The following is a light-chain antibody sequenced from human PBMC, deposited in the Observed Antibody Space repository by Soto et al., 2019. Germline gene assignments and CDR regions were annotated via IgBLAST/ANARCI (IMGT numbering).Light chain of an antibody. CDR2: GST. CDR3: QQYGSSPIT. Sequence: EIVLTQSPGTLYLSPGERATLSCRASQSVNTNYLAWYQQKSGQAPRLLIYGSTNRATGIPDRFSGSGSGTDFSLTISRLESEDFAAYFCQQYGSSPITFGQGTRLEIK. J-gene: IGKJ5*01. V-gene: IGKV3-20*01. CDR1: QSVNTNY.